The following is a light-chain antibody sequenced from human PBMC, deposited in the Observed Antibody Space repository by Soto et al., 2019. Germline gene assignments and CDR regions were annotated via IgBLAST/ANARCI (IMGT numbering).Light chain of an antibody. CDR2: GSS. CDR1: ENVSNNY. Sequence: EVVLTQSPGTLSLSPVERATLSCRASENVSNNYLAWYQQKPGQAPRLLIFGSSDRAAGIPDRFSGSGSGTDLTLTISRLEPEDFAVYYCQQYGSSPPYTFGQGTKLEIK. V-gene: IGKV3-20*01. CDR3: QQYGSSPPYT. J-gene: IGKJ2*01.